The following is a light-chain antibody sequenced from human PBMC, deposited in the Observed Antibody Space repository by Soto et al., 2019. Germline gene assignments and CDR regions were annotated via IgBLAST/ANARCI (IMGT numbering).Light chain of an antibody. CDR1: QGINNY. J-gene: IGKJ5*01. CDR3: QQRSNWPPIT. CDR2: AVS. V-gene: IGKV3-11*01. Sequence: ENVLTQSPATLSLSPGETATLSCRASQGINNYLAWYQHKPGQAPRLLIYAVSNRASGIPARFSGSGSGTDFTLTISGVEPEYFAVYFCQQRSNWPPITFGQGTRLDLK.